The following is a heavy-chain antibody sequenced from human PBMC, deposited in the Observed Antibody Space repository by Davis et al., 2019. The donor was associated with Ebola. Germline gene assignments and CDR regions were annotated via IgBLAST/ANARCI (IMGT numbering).Heavy chain of an antibody. Sequence: GSLRLSCTVSGGSISSYYWSWIRQPPGKGLEWIGYIYYSGSTNYNPSLKSRVTISVDTSKNQFSLKLSSVTAADTAVYYCARVVTMLGFDPWGQGTLVTVSS. CDR1: GGSISSYY. J-gene: IGHJ5*02. CDR3: ARVVTMLGFDP. D-gene: IGHD3-10*01. V-gene: IGHV4-59*01. CDR2: IYYSGST.